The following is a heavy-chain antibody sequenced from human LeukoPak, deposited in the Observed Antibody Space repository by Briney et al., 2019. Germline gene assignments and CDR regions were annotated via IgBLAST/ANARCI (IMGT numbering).Heavy chain of an antibody. CDR1: GGTFSSYA. V-gene: IGHV1-69*05. J-gene: IGHJ5*02. D-gene: IGHD2-2*01. CDR3: ARGRRQLAHNWFDP. CDR2: IILIFGTA. Sequence: SVKVSCKASGGTFSSYAISWVRQAPGQGLEWMGRIILIFGTANYAQKFQGRVTITTDESTSTAYMELSSLRSEDTAVYYCARGRRQLAHNWFDPWGQGTLVTVSS.